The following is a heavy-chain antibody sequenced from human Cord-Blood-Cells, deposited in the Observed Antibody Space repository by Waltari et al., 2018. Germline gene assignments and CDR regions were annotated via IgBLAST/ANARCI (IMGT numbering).Heavy chain of an antibody. D-gene: IGHD3-3*01. CDR2: IKAGKGNT. CDR1: GYTFTSYA. J-gene: IGHJ2*01. V-gene: IGHV1-3*01. CDR3: ARGDFWSGYYPNWYFDL. Sequence: QVQLVQSGAEVKKPGASVKVSCKASGYTFTSYAMHWVRQAPGQRLEWMGWIKAGKGNTKDYQRFQGRVTITRDTSASTAYMELSSLRSEDTAVYYCARGDFWSGYYPNWYFDLWGRGTLVTVSS.